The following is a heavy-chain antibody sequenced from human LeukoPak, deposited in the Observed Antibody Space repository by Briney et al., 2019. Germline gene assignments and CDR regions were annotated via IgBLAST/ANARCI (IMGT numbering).Heavy chain of an antibody. Sequence: SETLSLTCTFSGGSISSYYWTWFRQPPGKGLEWIGSFYNSGSTSYNPSLGSRVTISLDTSKNLFSLELTSVTAADSAIYYCATTQQWLASYYWGQGTLVTVSS. D-gene: IGHD6-19*01. CDR1: GGSISSYY. CDR3: ATTQQWLASYY. V-gene: IGHV4-59*08. CDR2: FYNSGST. J-gene: IGHJ4*02.